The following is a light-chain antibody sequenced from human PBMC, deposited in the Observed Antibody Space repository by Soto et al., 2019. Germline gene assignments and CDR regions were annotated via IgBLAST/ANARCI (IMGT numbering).Light chain of an antibody. CDR1: NSDVGGYNY. Sequence: QSALTQPPSASGSPGQSVAISCTGTNSDVGGYNYVSWYQQHPGKAPKLMIYDVNKRPSGVPDRFSGSKSGNTASLTVSGLQAEDEADYYCSSYAGSTPFAVFGTGTKVTVL. V-gene: IGLV2-8*01. CDR2: DVN. J-gene: IGLJ1*01. CDR3: SSYAGSTPFAV.